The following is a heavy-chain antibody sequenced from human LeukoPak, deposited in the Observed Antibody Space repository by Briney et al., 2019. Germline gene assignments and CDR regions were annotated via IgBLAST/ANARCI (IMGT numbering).Heavy chain of an antibody. CDR3: VRDSRAVAVAVFDY. CDR2: IYYSGST. Sequence: PSETLSLTCTVSGGSISSYYWSWIRQPPGEGLEWIGYIYYSGSTNYNPSLKSRVTISVDTSKNQFSLKLSSVTAADTAVYYCVRDSRAVAVAVFDYWAQGTLVTVSS. J-gene: IGHJ4*02. V-gene: IGHV4-59*01. D-gene: IGHD6-19*01. CDR1: GGSISSYY.